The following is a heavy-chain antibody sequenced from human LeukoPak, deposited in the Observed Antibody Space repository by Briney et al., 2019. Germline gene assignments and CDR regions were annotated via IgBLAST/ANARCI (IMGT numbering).Heavy chain of an antibody. J-gene: IGHJ4*02. V-gene: IGHV3-7*01. Sequence: PGGSLRLSCAASGFTFRNYWMSWVRQAPGKGLEWVANIRQDGGEIYYVDSVKGRFTISGDNAKNSLFLQMNSLRAEDSAVYYCARDKVVGATTLDYWGQGTLVTVSS. CDR1: GFTFRNYW. CDR2: IRQDGGEI. CDR3: ARDKVVGATTLDY. D-gene: IGHD1-26*01.